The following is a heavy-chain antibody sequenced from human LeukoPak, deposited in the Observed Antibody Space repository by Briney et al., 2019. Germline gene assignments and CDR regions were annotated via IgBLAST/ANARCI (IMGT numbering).Heavy chain of an antibody. J-gene: IGHJ5*02. V-gene: IGHV1-2*02. D-gene: IGHD6-19*01. Sequence: GASVKVSCKASGYTFTGYYIHWVRQAPGQGLEWMGWINPTSFGTRYEQKFQGRFTMTRDTSISTDYMELSDLRSDDTAVYYCARFRGSGWYSFDLWGQGTLVTVSS. CDR2: INPTSFGT. CDR1: GYTFTGYY. CDR3: ARFRGSGWYSFDL.